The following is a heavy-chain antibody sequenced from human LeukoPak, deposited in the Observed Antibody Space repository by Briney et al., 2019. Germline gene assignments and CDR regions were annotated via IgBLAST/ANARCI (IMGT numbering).Heavy chain of an antibody. CDR1: GYTFTSYG. CDR2: ISAYNGNT. V-gene: IGHV1-18*01. D-gene: IGHD3-10*01. CDR3: ARGEGLLWFGELHRFDY. J-gene: IGHJ4*02. Sequence: ASVKVSCKASGYTFTSYGISWVRQAPGQGLEWMGWISAYNGNTNYAQKLQGRVTMTTDTSTSTAYMELRSLRSDDTAVHYCARGEGLLWFGELHRFDYWGQGTLVTVSS.